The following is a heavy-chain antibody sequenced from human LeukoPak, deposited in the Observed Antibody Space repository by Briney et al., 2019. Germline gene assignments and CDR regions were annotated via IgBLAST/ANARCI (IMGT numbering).Heavy chain of an antibody. Sequence: PGGSLRLSCAASGFTFSSYSMNWVRQAPGKGLEWVSYISSSSSTKCYADSVKGRFTISRDNAKNSLYLQMNSLRAEDTAVYYCVRDDILTGYNFDYWGQGTLVTVSS. D-gene: IGHD3-9*01. CDR2: ISSSSSTK. CDR1: GFTFSSYS. CDR3: VRDDILTGYNFDY. J-gene: IGHJ4*02. V-gene: IGHV3-48*04.